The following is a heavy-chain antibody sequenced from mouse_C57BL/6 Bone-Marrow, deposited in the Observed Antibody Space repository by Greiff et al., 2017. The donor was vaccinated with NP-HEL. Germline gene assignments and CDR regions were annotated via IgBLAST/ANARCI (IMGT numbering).Heavy chain of an antibody. J-gene: IGHJ3*01. Sequence: QVQLQQPGAELVKPGASVKLSCKASGYTFTSYWMQWVKQRPGQGLEWIGGIDPSDSYTNYNQKFKGKATLTVDTSSSTAYMQLSSLTSEDSAVYYCARDYYGSSPGWFAYWGQGTLVTLSA. CDR2: IDPSDSYT. D-gene: IGHD1-1*01. V-gene: IGHV1-50*01. CDR3: ARDYYGSSPGWFAY. CDR1: GYTFTSYW.